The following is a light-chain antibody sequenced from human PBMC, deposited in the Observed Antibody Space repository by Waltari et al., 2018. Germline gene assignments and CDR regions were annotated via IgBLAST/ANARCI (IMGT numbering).Light chain of an antibody. V-gene: IGLV2-14*01. J-gene: IGLJ1*01. CDR3: NSYRNINTYV. CDR1: NSDVGGYNY. CDR2: ALT. Sequence: QSALTQPAFVSGSPGQSITIFCIGTNSDVGGYNYVSWYQQHPGKAPKLIIYALTKRPAGVSNCSSGSKSGKPASLTISGLQAEDEADYYCNSYRNINTYVFGTGTKVTVL.